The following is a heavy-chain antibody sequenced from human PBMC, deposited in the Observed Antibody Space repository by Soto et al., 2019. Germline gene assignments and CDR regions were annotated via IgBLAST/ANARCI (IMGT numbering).Heavy chain of an antibody. D-gene: IGHD3-22*01. CDR3: ARDPYYYDSSGYSPGYYYYGMDV. CDR2: IYYSGST. CDR1: GGSISSGGYY. J-gene: IGHJ6*02. V-gene: IGHV4-31*03. Sequence: SETLSLTCTVSGGSISSGGYYWSWIRQHPGKGLEWIGYIYYSGSTYYNPSLKSRVTISVDTSKNQFSLKLSSVTAADTAVYYCARDPYYYDSSGYSPGYYYYGMDVWGQGTTVTVSS.